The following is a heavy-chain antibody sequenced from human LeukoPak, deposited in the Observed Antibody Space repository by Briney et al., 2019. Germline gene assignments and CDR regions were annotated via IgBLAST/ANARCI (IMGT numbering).Heavy chain of an antibody. Sequence: PGGSLRLSCAASGFTFSSYAMSWIRQPPGKGLEWIGEINHSGSTNYNPSLKSRVTISVDTSKNQFSLKLSSVTAADTAVYYCARRTFGTVTTGYYFDYWGQGTLVTVSS. D-gene: IGHD4-17*01. CDR1: GFTFSSYA. CDR3: ARRTFGTVTTGYYFDY. J-gene: IGHJ4*02. CDR2: INHSGST. V-gene: IGHV4-34*01.